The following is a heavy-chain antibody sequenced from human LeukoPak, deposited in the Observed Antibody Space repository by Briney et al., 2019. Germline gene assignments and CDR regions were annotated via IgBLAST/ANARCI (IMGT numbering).Heavy chain of an antibody. V-gene: IGHV4-34*01. CDR1: GGSFSGYY. D-gene: IGHD3-22*01. CDR3: ARGRYYYDSSGYYGTHYFDY. CDR2: INHSGST. J-gene: IGHJ4*02. Sequence: PSETLSLTCAVHGGSFSGYYWSWIRQPPGKGLEWIGEINHSGSTNYNPSLKSRVTISVDTSKNQFSLKLSSVTAADTAVYYCARGRYYYDSSGYYGTHYFDYWGQGTLVTVSS.